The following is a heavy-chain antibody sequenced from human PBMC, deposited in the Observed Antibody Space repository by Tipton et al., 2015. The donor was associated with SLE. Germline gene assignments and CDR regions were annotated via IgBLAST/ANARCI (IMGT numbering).Heavy chain of an antibody. J-gene: IGHJ3*02. CDR3: ARCSPVPLRLTPAAFDI. Sequence: TLSLTCTVSGGSISSGGYYWSWIRQHPGKGLEWIGYIYYSGSTYYNPSLKSRVTISVDTSKNQFSLKLSSVTAADTAVYYCARCSPVPLRLTPAAFDIWGQGTMVTVSS. CDR2: IYYSGST. D-gene: IGHD2-2*01. CDR1: GGSISSGGYY. V-gene: IGHV4-31*03.